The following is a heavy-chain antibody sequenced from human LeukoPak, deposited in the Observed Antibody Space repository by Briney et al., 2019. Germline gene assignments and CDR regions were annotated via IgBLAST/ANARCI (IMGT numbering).Heavy chain of an antibody. CDR2: IFSDGSS. J-gene: IGHJ4*02. CDR3: ARKTPSGGWNFDY. Sequence: GESLRLSCAASGFTVSSNYISWVRQAPGKGLEWVSVIFSDGSSYYTDSVKGRFSISIDISKNTLYLQMNSLRAEDTAMYYCARKTPSGGWNFDYWGQGTLVTVAS. CDR1: GFTVSSNY. V-gene: IGHV3-53*01. D-gene: IGHD6-19*01.